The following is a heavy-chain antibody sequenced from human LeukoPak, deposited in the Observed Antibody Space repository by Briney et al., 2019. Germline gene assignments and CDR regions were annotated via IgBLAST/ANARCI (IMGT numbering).Heavy chain of an antibody. J-gene: IGHJ4*02. Sequence: GGSPRLSCAASGFTFSSYAVSWVRQASGKGLEWVSSISGGGGDTFYADSVKGRFSISRDNSKNRVFLQMNSLRAEDTGMYYCARWFGEPPNFDYWGQGTLVTVSS. CDR1: GFTFSSYA. CDR3: ARWFGEPPNFDY. CDR2: ISGGGGDT. V-gene: IGHV3-23*01. D-gene: IGHD3-10*01.